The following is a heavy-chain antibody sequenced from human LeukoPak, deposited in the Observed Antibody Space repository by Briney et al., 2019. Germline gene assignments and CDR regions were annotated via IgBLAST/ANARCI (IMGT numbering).Heavy chain of an antibody. CDR3: AKDMIPVVPAAMGDWFDP. V-gene: IGHV3-23*01. D-gene: IGHD2-2*01. CDR2: ISGSGGST. J-gene: IGHJ5*02. Sequence: GGSLRLSCAASGFTFSSYAMSLVRQAPGKGLEWVSAISGSGGSTYYADSVKGRFTISRDNSKNTLYLQMNSLRAEDTAVYYCAKDMIPVVPAAMGDWFDPWGQGTLVTVSS. CDR1: GFTFSSYA.